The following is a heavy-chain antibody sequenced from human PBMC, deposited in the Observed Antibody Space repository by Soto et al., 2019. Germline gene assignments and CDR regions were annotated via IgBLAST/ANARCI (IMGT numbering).Heavy chain of an antibody. CDR2: IYYSGTT. CDR3: ARSISVAMDF. D-gene: IGHD6-19*01. CDR1: GGSIGSSSYH. V-gene: IGHV4-39*01. J-gene: IGHJ4*02. Sequence: SETLSLTCTVSGGSIGSSSYHWGWIRQPPGKGLEWIGSIYYSGTTYYNPSLKSRVTISVDTSKNQFSLKLSSVTAADTAVYYCARSISVAMDFWGQGTLVTVSS.